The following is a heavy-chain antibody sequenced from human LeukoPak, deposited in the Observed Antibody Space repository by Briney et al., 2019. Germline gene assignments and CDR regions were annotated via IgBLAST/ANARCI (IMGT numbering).Heavy chain of an antibody. J-gene: IGHJ5*02. CDR1: GGSISSGGYS. CDR3: ARGPRYCSSTSCLLGGGLYNWFDP. V-gene: IGHV4-30-2*01. Sequence: PSETLSLTCAVSGGSISSGGYSWSWIRQPPGKGLEWIGYIYHSGSTYYNPSLKSRVTISVDTSKNQFSLKLSSVTAADTAVYYCARGPRYCSSTSCLLGGGLYNWFDPWGQGTLVTVSS. CDR2: IYHSGST. D-gene: IGHD2-2*01.